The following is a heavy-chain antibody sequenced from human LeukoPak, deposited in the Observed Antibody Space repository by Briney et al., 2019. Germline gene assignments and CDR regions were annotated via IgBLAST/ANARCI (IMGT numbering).Heavy chain of an antibody. CDR1: GFTFANYA. V-gene: IGHV3-48*01. J-gene: IGHJ4*02. D-gene: IGHD6-19*01. CDR2: ISSTNAI. CDR3: AKGNSSGWLFDY. Sequence: GGSLRLSCAASGFTFANYALNWFRHTPGKGLEWLSYISSTNAIYYADSVKGRFTISRDNSKNTLYLQMNSLRAEDTAVYYCAKGNSSGWLFDYWGQGTLVTVSS.